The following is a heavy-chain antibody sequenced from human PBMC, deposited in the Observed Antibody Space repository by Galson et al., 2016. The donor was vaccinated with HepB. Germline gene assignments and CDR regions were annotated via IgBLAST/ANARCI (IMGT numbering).Heavy chain of an antibody. V-gene: IGHV3-49*03. CDR1: GFAFGDYA. CDR2: IRSKAYGGTA. J-gene: IGHJ4*02. D-gene: IGHD2-21*01. CDR3: TRGGAIAPAF. Sequence: SLRLSCAASGFAFGDYAMSWFRQAPGKGLEWVGYIRSKAYGGTADYAASVKGRFIISRDDSKSIAYLQMNSLKTEDIAVYYFTRGGAIAPAFWGQGTLVTVSS.